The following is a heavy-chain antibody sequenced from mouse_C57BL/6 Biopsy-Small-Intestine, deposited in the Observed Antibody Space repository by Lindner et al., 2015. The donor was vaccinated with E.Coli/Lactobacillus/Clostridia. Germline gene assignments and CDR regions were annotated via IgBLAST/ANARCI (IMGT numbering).Heavy chain of an antibody. Sequence: VQLQESGADLVKPGASVKISCKVSGYTFSSYCVNWVKQRPGEGLEWIGQIYPGDGDTNYNGNFKDKATLTADKSSSTAYLQLSSLTSEDSAVYFCARGPIILDYWGQGTTLTVSS. CDR1: GYTFSSYC. CDR2: IYPGDGDT. CDR3: ARGPIILDY. V-gene: IGHV1-80*01. J-gene: IGHJ2*01.